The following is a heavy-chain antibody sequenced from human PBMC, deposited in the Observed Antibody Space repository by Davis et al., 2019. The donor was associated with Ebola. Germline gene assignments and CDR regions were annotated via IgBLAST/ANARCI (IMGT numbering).Heavy chain of an antibody. V-gene: IGHV3-7*01. Sequence: GSLRLSCAASAFTFSSYWMSWVRQAPGKGLEWVANIKQDGSEKYYVDSVKGRFTISRDNAKNSLYLQMNSLRAEDTAVYYCARAAVQGVIADYWGQGTLVTVSS. CDR3: ARAAVQGVIADY. CDR1: AFTFSSYW. CDR2: IKQDGSEK. J-gene: IGHJ4*02. D-gene: IGHD3-10*01.